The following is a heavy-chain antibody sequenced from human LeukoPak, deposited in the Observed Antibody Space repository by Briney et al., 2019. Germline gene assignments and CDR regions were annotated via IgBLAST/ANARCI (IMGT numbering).Heavy chain of an antibody. J-gene: IGHJ4*02. CDR1: GGTFSSYA. CDR3: ARESPTYYYGSGSLRSFDY. Sequence: ASVKVSCKASGGTFSSYAISWVRQAPGQGLEWMGRIIPILGIANYAQKFQGRVTITADKSTSTAYMELSSLRSEDTAVYYCARESPTYYYGSGSLRSFDYWGQGTLVTVSS. D-gene: IGHD3-10*01. V-gene: IGHV1-69*04. CDR2: IIPILGIA.